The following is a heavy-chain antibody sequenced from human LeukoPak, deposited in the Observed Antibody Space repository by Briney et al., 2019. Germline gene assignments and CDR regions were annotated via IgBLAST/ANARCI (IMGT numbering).Heavy chain of an antibody. V-gene: IGHV4-30-2*01. Sequence: PSETLSLTCAVSGGSISSGGYSWSWIRQPPGKGLEWIGCIYHSGSTYYNPSLKSRVTISVDRSKNQFSLKLSSVTAADTAVYYCARVDYYDSSGYYQEYFQHWGQGTLVTVSS. D-gene: IGHD3-22*01. CDR2: IYHSGST. CDR3: ARVDYYDSSGYYQEYFQH. J-gene: IGHJ1*01. CDR1: GGSISSGGYS.